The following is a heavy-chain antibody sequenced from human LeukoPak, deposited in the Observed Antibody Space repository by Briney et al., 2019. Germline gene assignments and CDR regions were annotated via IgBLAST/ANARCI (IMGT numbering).Heavy chain of an antibody. J-gene: IGHJ4*02. CDR3: AREAHDCGGDCYLDY. CDR1: GFTFSSYG. CDR2: ISYDGSNK. Sequence: PGRSLRLSCAASGFTFSSYGMHWVRQAPGKGLEWVAVISYDGSNKYYADSVKGRFTISRDNSKNTLYLQMNSLRAEDTAVYYCAREAHDCGGDCYLDYWGQGTLVTVSS. V-gene: IGHV3-30*03. D-gene: IGHD2-21*01.